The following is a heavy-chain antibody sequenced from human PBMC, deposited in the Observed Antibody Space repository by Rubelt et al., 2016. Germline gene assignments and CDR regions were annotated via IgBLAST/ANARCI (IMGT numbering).Heavy chain of an antibody. CDR2: ISSSSSTK. V-gene: IGHV3-48*02. Sequence: EVQLVESGGGLVQPGGSLRLSCAASGCTFSSYNMNWVRQAPGKGVEWVSYISSSSSTKYYADSVKGRCTISIANAKNSLNLQMNSRGDEEAAWHYSASYASWVRGAPCFDYWGKGTLVTVSS. CDR1: GCTFSSYN. D-gene: IGHD3-10*01. CDR3: ASYASWVRGAPCFDY. J-gene: IGHJ4*02.